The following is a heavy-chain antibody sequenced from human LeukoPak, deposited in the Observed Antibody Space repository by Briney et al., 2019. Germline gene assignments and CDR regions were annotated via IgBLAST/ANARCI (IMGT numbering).Heavy chain of an antibody. J-gene: IGHJ4*02. CDR3: VGGPIAAAGEDY. CDR1: GFTFSSYA. D-gene: IGHD6-13*01. CDR2: ISGGSGYI. V-gene: IGHV3-21*01. Sequence: GGSLRLSCAASGFTFSSYAMSWVRQAPGKGLEWVSSISGGSGYIYYADSVKGRFTISRDNAKNSLYLQMNSLRAEDTAVYYCVGGPIAAAGEDYWGQGILVTVSS.